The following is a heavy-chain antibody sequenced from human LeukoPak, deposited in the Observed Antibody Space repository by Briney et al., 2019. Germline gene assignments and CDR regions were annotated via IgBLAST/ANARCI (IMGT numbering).Heavy chain of an antibody. D-gene: IGHD3-22*01. V-gene: IGHV7-4-1*02. CDR2: INTNTGNP. Sequence: GASVKVSCKASGYTFTNYAMNWVRQAPGQGLEWMGWINTNTGNPTYAQGFTGRFVFSLDTSVTTAYLQISRLKAEETAVYYCAREEYYDSSAPTNFDYWGQGTLVTVSS. J-gene: IGHJ4*02. CDR3: AREEYYDSSAPTNFDY. CDR1: GYTFTNYA.